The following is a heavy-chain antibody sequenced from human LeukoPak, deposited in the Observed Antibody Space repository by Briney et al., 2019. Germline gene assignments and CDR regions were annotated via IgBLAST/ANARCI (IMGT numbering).Heavy chain of an antibody. CDR1: GGSISSYY. CDR2: IYYSGST. V-gene: IGHV4-59*01. J-gene: IGHJ4*02. Sequence: SETLSLTCTVSGGSISSYYWSWIRQPPGKGLEWIGYIYYSGSTNYNPSLKSRVTISVDTSKNQFSLKLSSVTAADTAVYYCARRTGNLIGYYFDYWGQGTLVTVSS. CDR3: ARRTGNLIGYYFDY. D-gene: IGHD7-27*01.